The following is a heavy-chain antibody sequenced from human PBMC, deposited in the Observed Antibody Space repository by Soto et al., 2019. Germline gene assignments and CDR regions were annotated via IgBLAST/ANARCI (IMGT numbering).Heavy chain of an antibody. Sequence: LSLTCTVSGGSISSSSYYMSWVRQAPGKGLEWVSYITSSGSYTKYADSVKGRFTISRDNAKNSLYLQMNSLRAEDTAVYYCARYGDYVVYWGQGTLVT. CDR1: GGSISSSSYY. CDR3: ARYGDYVVY. D-gene: IGHD4-17*01. V-gene: IGHV3-11*03. CDR2: ITSSGSYT. J-gene: IGHJ4*02.